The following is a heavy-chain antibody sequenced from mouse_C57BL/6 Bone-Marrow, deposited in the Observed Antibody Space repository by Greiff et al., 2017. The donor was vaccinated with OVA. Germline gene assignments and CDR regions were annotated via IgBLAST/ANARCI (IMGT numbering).Heavy chain of an antibody. J-gene: IGHJ4*01. V-gene: IGHV1-61*01. D-gene: IGHD2-1*01. Sequence: QVQLQQPGAELVRPGSSVKLSCKASGYTFTSYWMDWVKQRPGQGLEWFGNIYPSDSATHYNQKFKDKATLTVDKSSSTAYMQLSSLTSEDSAVYYCASPYGNYEDYYAMDYWGQGTSVTVSS. CDR1: GYTFTSYW. CDR3: ASPYGNYEDYYAMDY. CDR2: IYPSDSAT.